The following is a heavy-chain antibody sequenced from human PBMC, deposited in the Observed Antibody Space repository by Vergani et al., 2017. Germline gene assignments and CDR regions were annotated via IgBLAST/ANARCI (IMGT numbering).Heavy chain of an antibody. CDR3: AKDLDHTLDY. CDR1: GGTFSSYA. J-gene: IGHJ4*02. CDR2: IIPILGIA. Sequence: QVQLVQSGAEVKKPGASVKVSCKASGGTFSSYAISWVRQAPGQGLEWMGRIIPILGIANYAQKFQGRVTITADKSTSTAYMELSSLRSEDTAVYYYAKDLDHTLDYWGQGTLVTVSS. V-gene: IGHV1-69*04. D-gene: IGHD3-9*01.